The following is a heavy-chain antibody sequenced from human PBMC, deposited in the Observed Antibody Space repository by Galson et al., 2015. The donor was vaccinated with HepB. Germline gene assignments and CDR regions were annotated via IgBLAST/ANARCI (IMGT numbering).Heavy chain of an antibody. D-gene: IGHD2-8*01. CDR3: ARELMDDYENFDY. CDR2: IQLSSSKT. J-gene: IGHJ4*02. V-gene: IGHV1-46*01. Sequence: SVKVSCKASGRTLSEQFIHWVRQAPGQGLEWMGTIQLSSSKTWYAQKFQGRVTMTRDTSTTTVFMEVSSLRSDDTAVYFCARELMDDYENFDYWGQGTLVTVST. CDR1: GRTLSEQF.